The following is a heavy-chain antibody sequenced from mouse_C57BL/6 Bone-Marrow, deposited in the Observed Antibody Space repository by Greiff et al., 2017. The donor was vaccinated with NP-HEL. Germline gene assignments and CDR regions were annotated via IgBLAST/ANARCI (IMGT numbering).Heavy chain of an antibody. CDR1: GYTFTSYG. D-gene: IGHD1-1*01. Sequence: QVQLQQSGAELARPGASVKLSCKASGYTFTSYGISWVKQRTGQGLEWIGEIYPRSGNTYYNEKFKGKATLTADKSSSTAYMELRSLTSGDSAVYFCARGSTTVVAPGKIFYWGQGTLVTVSA. V-gene: IGHV1-81*01. CDR2: IYPRSGNT. J-gene: IGHJ3*01. CDR3: ARGSTTVVAPGKIFY.